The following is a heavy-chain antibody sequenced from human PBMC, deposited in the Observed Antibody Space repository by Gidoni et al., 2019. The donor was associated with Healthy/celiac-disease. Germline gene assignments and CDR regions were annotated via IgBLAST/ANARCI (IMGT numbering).Heavy chain of an antibody. CDR2: IYTSGST. D-gene: IGHD1-7*01. Sequence: QVQLQESGPGLVKPSQTLSLTCTVSGGSISSGSYYWSWIRQPAGKGLEWIGRIYTSGSTNYNPSLKSRVTISVDTSKNQFSLKLSSVTAADTAVYYCARDFKNSYYYYYYMDVWGKGTTVTVSS. V-gene: IGHV4-61*02. CDR3: ARDFKNSYYYYYYMDV. CDR1: GGSISSGSYY. J-gene: IGHJ6*03.